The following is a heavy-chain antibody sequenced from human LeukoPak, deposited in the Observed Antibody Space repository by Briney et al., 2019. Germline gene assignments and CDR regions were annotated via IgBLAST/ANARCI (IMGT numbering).Heavy chain of an antibody. J-gene: IGHJ6*04. Sequence: GGSLRLSCAASGFTFRSYGMHWVRQAPGKGLEWVSYISSSGSTIYYADSVKGRFTISRDNAKNSLHLQMNSLRAEDTAVYYCAELGITMIGGVWGKGTTVTISS. D-gene: IGHD3-10*02. CDR1: GFTFRSYG. CDR3: AELGITMIGGV. CDR2: ISSSGSTI. V-gene: IGHV3-48*03.